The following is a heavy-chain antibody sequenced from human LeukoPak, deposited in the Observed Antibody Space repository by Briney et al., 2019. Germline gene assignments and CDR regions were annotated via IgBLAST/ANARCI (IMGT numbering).Heavy chain of an antibody. V-gene: IGHV7-4-1*02. CDR3: ANCYDSSGFFAY. D-gene: IGHD3-22*01. CDR1: GYTFTKYA. CDR2: IDTNTGNP. J-gene: IGHJ4*02. Sequence: ASVKVSCKGSGYTFTKYAISWVRQAPGQGLEYMGWIDTNTGNPTYVQGFTGRFVFSLDTSVSTAYLQISSLKAEDSAIYFCANCYDSSGFFAYWGQGTLVTVSS.